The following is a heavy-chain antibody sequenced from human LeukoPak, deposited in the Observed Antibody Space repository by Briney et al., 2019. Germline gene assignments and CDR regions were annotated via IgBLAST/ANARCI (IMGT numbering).Heavy chain of an antibody. CDR3: ARGWDTGYGYYGMDV. CDR1: GGTFSSYA. CDR2: IIPILGIA. V-gene: IGHV1-69*04. J-gene: IGHJ6*02. Sequence: ASVKVSCKASGGTFSSYAISWVRQAPGQGLEWMGRIIPILGIANYAQKFQGRVTITADKSTSTAYMELSSLRSEDTAVYYCARGWDTGYGYYGMDVWGQGTTVTVSS. D-gene: IGHD5-18*01.